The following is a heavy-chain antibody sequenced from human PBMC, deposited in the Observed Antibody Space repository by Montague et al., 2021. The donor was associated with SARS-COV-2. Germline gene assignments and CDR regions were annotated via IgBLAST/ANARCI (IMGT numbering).Heavy chain of an antibody. CDR3: ARDGGGSYPLDY. CDR2: ISSSSSYI. J-gene: IGHJ4*02. Sequence: SLRLSCAASGFTFSSYAMHWVRQAPGKGLEWVSSISSSSSYIYYADSVKGRFTISRDNAKNSLYLQMNSLRAEDTAVYYCARDGGGSYPLDYWGQGTLVTVSS. CDR1: GFTFSSYA. V-gene: IGHV3-21*01. D-gene: IGHD1-26*01.